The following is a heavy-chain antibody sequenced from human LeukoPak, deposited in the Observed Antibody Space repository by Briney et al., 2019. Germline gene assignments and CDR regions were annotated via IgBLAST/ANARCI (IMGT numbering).Heavy chain of an antibody. CDR2: ISYDGSNK. V-gene: IGHV3-30*04. CDR1: GFTFSSYA. CDR3: AKPHSGWSFDY. J-gene: IGHJ4*02. D-gene: IGHD6-19*01. Sequence: GRSLRLSCAASGFTFSSYAMHWVRQAPGKGLEWVAVISYDGSNKYYADSVKGRFTISRDNSKNTLYLQMNSLRAEDTAVYYCAKPHSGWSFDYWGQGTLVTVSS.